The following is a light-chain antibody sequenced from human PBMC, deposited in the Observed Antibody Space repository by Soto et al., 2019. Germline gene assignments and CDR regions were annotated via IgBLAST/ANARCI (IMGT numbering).Light chain of an antibody. Sequence: DIQMTQSPSSLSASVGDRVTITCRASQGISNYLAWYQQKPGKVPKLLIYAASTLQSGVPTRFSDSGSGTDFTLTISSLQPEDVATYYCQKYNSAPCTFGQGTKVEIK. CDR1: QGISNY. J-gene: IGKJ1*01. V-gene: IGKV1-27*01. CDR2: AAS. CDR3: QKYNSAPCT.